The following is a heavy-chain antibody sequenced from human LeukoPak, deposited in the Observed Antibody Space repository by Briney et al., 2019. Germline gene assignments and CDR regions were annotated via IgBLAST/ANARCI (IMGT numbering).Heavy chain of an antibody. CDR1: GFTFSSYA. J-gene: IGHJ4*02. CDR3: AKAYSYGYDY. D-gene: IGHD5-18*01. Sequence: QPGGSLRLSCAASGFTFSSYAMSWVRQAPGKGLEWVSAISGSGGSTYYADSVKGRFTISRDNSKNTLSLQMSSLRPDDTAVYYCAKAYSYGYDYWGQGTLVTVSS. CDR2: ISGSGGST. V-gene: IGHV3-23*01.